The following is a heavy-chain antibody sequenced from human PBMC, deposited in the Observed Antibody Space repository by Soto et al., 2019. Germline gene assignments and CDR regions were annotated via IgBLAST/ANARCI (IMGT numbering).Heavy chain of an antibody. CDR1: GFTSSTYG. CDR3: AKGHRDDLVGATTGGWYFDL. V-gene: IGHV3-30*18. Sequence: QVQLVESGGGVVQPGRSLRLSCAASGFTSSTYGMHWVRQAPGKGLEWVAVISYDGSNKYYANSVKGRFTISRDNSKNTLYLQMNSLRAEDTAVYYCAKGHRDDLVGATTGGWYFDLWGRGTLVTVSS. CDR2: ISYDGSNK. J-gene: IGHJ2*01. D-gene: IGHD1-26*01.